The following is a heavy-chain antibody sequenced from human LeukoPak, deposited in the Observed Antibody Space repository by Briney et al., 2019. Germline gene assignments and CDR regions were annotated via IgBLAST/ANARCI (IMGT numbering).Heavy chain of an antibody. CDR3: ARLYDGDYIGWFDP. CDR2: INPNSGGT. V-gene: IGHV1-2*02. J-gene: IGHJ5*02. D-gene: IGHD4-17*01. CDR1: GYTFTGYY. Sequence: ASVKVSCKASGYTFTGYYMHWVRQAPGQGLEWMGWINPNSGGTNYAQKFQGRVTMTRDTSISTAYMELSRLRSDDTAVYYCARLYDGDYIGWFDPWGQGTLVTVSS.